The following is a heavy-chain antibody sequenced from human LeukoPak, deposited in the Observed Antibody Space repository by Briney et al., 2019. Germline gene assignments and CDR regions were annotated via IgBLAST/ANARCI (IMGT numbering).Heavy chain of an antibody. CDR2: IKQDGSEK. Sequence: QTGGSLRLSCAASGFTFSSYWMSWIRQAPGKGLEWVANIKQDGSEKYYVDSVKGRFTISRDNAKNSLYLQMNSLRAEDTAVYYCARGRFDFWSGYLTGFDYWGQGTLVTVSS. J-gene: IGHJ4*02. V-gene: IGHV3-7*01. CDR3: ARGRFDFWSGYLTGFDY. D-gene: IGHD3-3*01. CDR1: GFTFSSYW.